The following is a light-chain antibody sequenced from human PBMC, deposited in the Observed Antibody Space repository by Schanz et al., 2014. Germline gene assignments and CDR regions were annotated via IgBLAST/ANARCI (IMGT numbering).Light chain of an antibody. Sequence: QSALTQPPSASGSPGQSVTISCTGTSSDVGGYNYVSWYQQHPGKAPKLMIYEVSKRPSGVPDRFSASKSGNTASLTVSGLQAEDEADYYCAAWDDSLNGRGVFGGGTKLTVL. CDR1: SSDVGGYNY. CDR2: EVS. J-gene: IGLJ3*02. V-gene: IGLV2-8*01. CDR3: AAWDDSLNGRGV.